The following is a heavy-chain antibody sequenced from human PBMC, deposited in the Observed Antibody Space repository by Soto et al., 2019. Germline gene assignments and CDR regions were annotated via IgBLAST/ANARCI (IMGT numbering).Heavy chain of an antibody. D-gene: IGHD6-19*01. CDR1: GFTATSSA. CDR3: AAVAAPPYYYYNMDV. CDR2: IVVGSGNT. V-gene: IGHV1-58*01. Sequence: QMQLVQSGPEVKKPGTSVKVSCKASGFTATSSAVQWVRQARGQRLEWIGWIVVGSGNTNYEQNFQERVTITRDMSTSTAYMELSSLRSEDTAVYYCAAVAAPPYYYYNMDVWGQGTTVTVSS. J-gene: IGHJ6*02.